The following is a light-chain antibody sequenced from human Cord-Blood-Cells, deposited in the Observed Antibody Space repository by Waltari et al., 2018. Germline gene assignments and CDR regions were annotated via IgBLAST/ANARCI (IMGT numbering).Light chain of an antibody. CDR1: SSNIGNNS. CDR3: GTWDSSLSVV. J-gene: IGLJ2*01. Sequence: QSVLTQPPSVSAAPGQKVTISCSGSSSNIGNNSVSWYQQLPGTAPKLLIYDNNKRPSGIPDRFSGSKSGTSATLGITGLQTGDEADYYCGTWDSSLSVVFGGGTKLTVL. CDR2: DNN. V-gene: IGLV1-51*01.